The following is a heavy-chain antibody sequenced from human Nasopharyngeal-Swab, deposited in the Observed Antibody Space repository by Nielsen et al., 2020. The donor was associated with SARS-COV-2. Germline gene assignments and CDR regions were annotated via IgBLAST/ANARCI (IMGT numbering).Heavy chain of an antibody. CDR3: AKDPVMYYDSSGYYYFDY. CDR1: GFTFSSYG. V-gene: IGHV3-30*18. Sequence: GGSLRLSCAASGFTFSSYGMHWVRQAPGKGLEWVAVISYDGSNKYYADSVKGRFTISRDNSKNTLYLQMNSLRAEDTAVYYCAKDPVMYYDSSGYYYFDYRGQGTLVTVSS. J-gene: IGHJ4*02. CDR2: ISYDGSNK. D-gene: IGHD3-22*01.